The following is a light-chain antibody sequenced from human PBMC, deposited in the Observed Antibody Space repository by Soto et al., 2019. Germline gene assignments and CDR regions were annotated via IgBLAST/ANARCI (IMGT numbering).Light chain of an antibody. CDR3: QQYGSSPPYT. CDR2: GAS. J-gene: IGKJ2*01. Sequence: EIVLTQSPGTLSLSPGERATLSCRASQSVSSSYLAWYQQKPGQAPRLLIYGASSRATGIPDRFSGSGSGTDFTLTISRLEPDDFPVYYCQQYGSSPPYTFGQGTKLEIK. CDR1: QSVSSSY. V-gene: IGKV3-20*01.